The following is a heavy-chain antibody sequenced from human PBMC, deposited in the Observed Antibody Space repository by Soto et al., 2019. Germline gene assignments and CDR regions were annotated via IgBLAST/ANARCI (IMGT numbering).Heavy chain of an antibody. CDR3: AHRPRGYSYYFDY. D-gene: IGHD5-18*01. CDR2: LYWDDDE. J-gene: IGHJ4*02. CDR1: GFSLSTRGVG. Sequence: QITLKESGPTLVKPTQTLTLTCNFSGFSLSTRGVGVGWIRQPPGKALEWLALLYWDDDEGYSPSLKSRLTISKDTSKNQVVLTVPNMDPVDTATYYCAHRPRGYSYYFDYWGQGTLVTVSS. V-gene: IGHV2-5*02.